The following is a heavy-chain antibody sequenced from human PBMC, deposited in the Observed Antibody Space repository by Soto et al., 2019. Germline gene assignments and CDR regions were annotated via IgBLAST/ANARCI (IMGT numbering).Heavy chain of an antibody. V-gene: IGHV1-69*13. J-gene: IGHJ5*02. CDR3: ARDRRFGELKRPTLPDSDP. D-gene: IGHD3-10*01. Sequence: ASVKVSCKASGGTFSSYAISWVRQAPGQGLEWMGGIIPIFGTANYAQKFQGRVTITADESTSTAYMELSSLRSEDTAVYYCARDRRFGELKRPTLPDSDPWGQGTLLTVSS. CDR1: GGTFSSYA. CDR2: IIPIFGTA.